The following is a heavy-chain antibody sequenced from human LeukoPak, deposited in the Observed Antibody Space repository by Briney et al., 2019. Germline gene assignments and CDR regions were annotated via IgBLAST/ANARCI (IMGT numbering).Heavy chain of an antibody. D-gene: IGHD1-1*01. Sequence: GASVKVSCKASGGTFSSYAISWVRQAPGQGLEWMGRIIPILGIANYAQKFQGRVTITADKSTSTAYMELSSLRSEDTAVYYCARGKVTEREATYYYYGMDVWGQGTTATVSS. CDR2: IIPILGIA. CDR3: ARGKVTEREATYYYYGMDV. V-gene: IGHV1-69*04. CDR1: GGTFSSYA. J-gene: IGHJ6*02.